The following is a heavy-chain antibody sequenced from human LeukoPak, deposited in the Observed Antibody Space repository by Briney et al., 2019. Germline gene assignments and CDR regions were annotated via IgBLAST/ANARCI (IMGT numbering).Heavy chain of an antibody. J-gene: IGHJ5*02. D-gene: IGHD1-26*01. CDR1: GASVSSASY. V-gene: IGHV4-61*01. CDR2: IYNGVNT. CDR3: ARSRAFNSGAFDP. Sequence: PSETLSLTCTVSGASVSSASYWTWIRQPPGKGVEWIAHIYNGVNTNYNPSLKSRVTISVDTSKNQFSLRRNSVTAADTAVYYCARSRAFNSGAFDPWGQGSLVTVSS.